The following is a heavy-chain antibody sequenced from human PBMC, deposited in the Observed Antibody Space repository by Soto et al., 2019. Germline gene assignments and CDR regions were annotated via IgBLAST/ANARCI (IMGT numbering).Heavy chain of an antibody. J-gene: IGHJ4*02. CDR3: AKDYSSVWSRGIDF. CDR2: ISGSGGNT. V-gene: IGHV3-23*01. CDR1: GFTFSSYS. D-gene: IGHD6-19*01. Sequence: PVGSLILSYASSGFTFSSYSMSWVRQAPGKGLEWVPAISGSGGNTYYADSVMGRFTVSRDNSRNTLYLQMNKLRAEDTAVYYCAKDYSSVWSRGIDFWGQGTPVTVS.